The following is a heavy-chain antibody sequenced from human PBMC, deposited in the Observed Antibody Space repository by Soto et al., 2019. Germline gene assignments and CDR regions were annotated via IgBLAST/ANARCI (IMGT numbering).Heavy chain of an antibody. Sequence: ASVKVSCKVSGYTLTELSMHWVRQAPGKGLEWMGGFDPEDGETIYAQKFQGRVTMTEDTSTDTAYMELSSLRSEDTAVYYCATEVGMMASYYYGMDVWGQWTTVTVSS. CDR2: FDPEDGET. V-gene: IGHV1-24*01. D-gene: IGHD2-21*01. CDR3: ATEVGMMASYYYGMDV. CDR1: GYTLTELS. J-gene: IGHJ6*02.